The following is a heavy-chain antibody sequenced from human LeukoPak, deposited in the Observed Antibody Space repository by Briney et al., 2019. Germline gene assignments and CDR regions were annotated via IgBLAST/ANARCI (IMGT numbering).Heavy chain of an antibody. CDR1: GITFSSYW. D-gene: IGHD2-15*01. J-gene: IGHJ4*02. CDR3: VIDLGDYNDF. V-gene: IGHV3-74*01. Sequence: GGSLRLSCAVSGITFSSYWMPWVRQDPGRGLLWVSRINTQGTYANYADSVKGRFTISRDNAKNTLYLQMSSLRADDTAVYYCVIDLGDYNDFWGQGTLVSVSS. CDR2: INTQGTYA.